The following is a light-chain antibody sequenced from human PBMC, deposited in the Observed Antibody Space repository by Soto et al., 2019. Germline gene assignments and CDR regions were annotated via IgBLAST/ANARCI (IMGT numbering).Light chain of an antibody. CDR3: QQYNIYSLT. J-gene: IGKJ4*01. CDR1: QSISSW. Sequence: DIQLTQSPSTLSASVGDRVTITCRASQSISSWLAWYQQKPGKAPNLLIYKASTLESGVPSRFSGSGSGTEVTLTISSLQPDDFATYYCQQYNIYSLTFGGGTKVEI. V-gene: IGKV1-5*03. CDR2: KAS.